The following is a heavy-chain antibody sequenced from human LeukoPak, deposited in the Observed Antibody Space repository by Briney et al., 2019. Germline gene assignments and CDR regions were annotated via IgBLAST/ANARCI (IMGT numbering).Heavy chain of an antibody. D-gene: IGHD2-2*01. CDR2: ISYDGSNK. CDR3: PSIIVVDQGAFDT. Sequence: GGSLRLSCAASGFTFSSYAMHWVRQAPGKGLEWVAVISYDGSNKYYADSVKGRFTISRDNSKKRLYLQMNSLRAEDTAVYYFPSIIVVDQGAFDTWAKGKRSPSLQ. J-gene: IGHJ3*02. CDR1: GFTFSSYA. V-gene: IGHV3-30-3*01.